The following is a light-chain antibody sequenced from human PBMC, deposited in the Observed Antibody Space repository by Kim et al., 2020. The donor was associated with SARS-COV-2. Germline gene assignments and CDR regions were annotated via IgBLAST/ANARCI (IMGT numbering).Light chain of an antibody. CDR1: QNIGTW. CDR2: KAS. Sequence: SASVGDRVTISCRASQNIGTWLAWYQQRPGKAPKLLIDKASNLESGVPSRFSGSGSGTEFTLTISSLQPDDFATYYCLQCNTYWTFGQGTKVDIK. V-gene: IGKV1-5*03. CDR3: LQCNTYWT. J-gene: IGKJ1*01.